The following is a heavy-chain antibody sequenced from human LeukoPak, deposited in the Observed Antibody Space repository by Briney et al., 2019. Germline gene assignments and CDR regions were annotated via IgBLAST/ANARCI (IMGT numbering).Heavy chain of an antibody. CDR1: GDSISSSRYF. Sequence: PSETLSLTCTVSGDSISSSRYFWAWIRQPPGKGLEWIGYISYTGTTNYNPSLQSRVTISVDTSKNQLSLKLTSMTAADTAVYYCARDTSGYYGRYEHWGQGTLVTVSS. J-gene: IGHJ4*02. CDR3: ARDTSGYYGRYEH. V-gene: IGHV4-61*01. D-gene: IGHD3-3*01. CDR2: ISYTGTT.